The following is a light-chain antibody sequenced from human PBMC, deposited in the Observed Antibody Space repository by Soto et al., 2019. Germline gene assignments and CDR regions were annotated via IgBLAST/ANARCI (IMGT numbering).Light chain of an antibody. CDR3: CSYAGSSTWV. CDR1: SSDVGSYNL. V-gene: IGLV2-23*01. Sequence: QSALTQPASVSGSPGQSITISCTGTSSDVGSYNLVSWYQQHPGKAPKLMIYEGSKRPSGVSNRFSGSKSGNTASLTISGLKAEEEADYYCCSYAGSSTWVFGGGTKLTVL. CDR2: EGS. J-gene: IGLJ3*02.